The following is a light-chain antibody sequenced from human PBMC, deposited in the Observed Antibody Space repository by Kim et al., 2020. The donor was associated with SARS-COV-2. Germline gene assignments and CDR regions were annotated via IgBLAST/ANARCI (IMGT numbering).Light chain of an antibody. CDR3: QQYYSTPTWT. CDR2: WAA. V-gene: IGKV4-1*01. Sequence: TINCKSSQSVLYSSNNKNYLAWYQQKPGQPPKLLIYWAATREFGVPDRFSGSGSGTDVTLTISSLQAEDVAVYYCQQYYSTPTWTFGQGTKVDIK. CDR1: QSVLYSSNNKNY. J-gene: IGKJ1*01.